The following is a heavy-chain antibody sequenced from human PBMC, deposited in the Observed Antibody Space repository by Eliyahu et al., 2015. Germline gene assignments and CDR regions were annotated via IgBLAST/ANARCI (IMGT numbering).Heavy chain of an antibody. CDR1: GDSIXSSMW. CDR3: VRGGLGAWSPLDI. J-gene: IGHJ3*02. Sequence: QVQLQEPGPGLVEPSGTLSLTCAVXGDSIXSSMWWSWVRQPPGKGLXWIGEIHNSGNAKYAPSLKSRVTISTDKSNNQISLIVNSVTAADTAVYNCVRGGLGAWSPLDIWGQGTMVVVSS. CDR2: IHNSGNA. D-gene: IGHD1-26*01. V-gene: IGHV4-4*02.